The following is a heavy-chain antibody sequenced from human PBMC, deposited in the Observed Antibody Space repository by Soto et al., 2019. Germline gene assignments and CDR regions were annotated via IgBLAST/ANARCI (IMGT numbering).Heavy chain of an antibody. V-gene: IGHV1-69*12. CDR2: IIPIFGTA. J-gene: IGHJ6*02. CDR1: GGTFSSYA. Sequence: QVQLVQSGAEVKKPGSSVKVSCKASGGTFSSYAINWVRQAPGQGLEWMGGIIPIFGTANYAQKSQGRVTITADESTSTAYMELSSLRSEDTAVYYCARGSGGSSYYYYGMDVWGQGTTVTVSS. D-gene: IGHD2-15*01. CDR3: ARGSGGSSYYYYGMDV.